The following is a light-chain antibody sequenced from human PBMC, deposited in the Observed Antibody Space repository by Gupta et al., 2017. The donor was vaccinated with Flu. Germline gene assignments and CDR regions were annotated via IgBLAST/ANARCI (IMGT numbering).Light chain of an antibody. CDR3: QKYNCALWT. Sequence: PPSLSASVGDSVTITCRASQDSTNYLACYQQQPGKAPKLLIYTASTLQSGVPSRCSGSGSGKDFTPIIRRLQPEDVATYYWQKYNCALWTFGQGTKVEIK. V-gene: IGKV1-27*01. CDR2: TAS. CDR1: QDSTNY. J-gene: IGKJ1*01.